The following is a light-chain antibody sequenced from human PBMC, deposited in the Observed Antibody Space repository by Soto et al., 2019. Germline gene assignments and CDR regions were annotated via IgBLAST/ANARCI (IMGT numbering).Light chain of an antibody. CDR1: QSVSVNY. V-gene: IGKV3-20*01. CDR3: QQYGSSPYT. CDR2: GAS. J-gene: IGKJ2*01. Sequence: ENVLTQSPGTLSLCPGERDTLSCRASQSVSVNYLAWYQQKPGQAPRLLIYGASSRATGIPDRFSGSGSGTDFTLTISRLEPEDFAVYYCQQYGSSPYTFGQGTKLEIK.